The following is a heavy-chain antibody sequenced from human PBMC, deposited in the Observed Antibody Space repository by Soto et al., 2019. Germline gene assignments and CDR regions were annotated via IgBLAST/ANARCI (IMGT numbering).Heavy chain of an antibody. CDR2: ISSSSYI. D-gene: IGHD2-15*01. V-gene: IGHV3-21*01. CDR3: ARDLVVVAATKDYYYYGMDV. J-gene: IGHJ6*02. CDR1: GFTFISYS. Sequence: GGSLRLSCAASGFTFISYSMNLGRHAPVKWLEWVSSISSSSYIYYADSVKGRFTISRDNAKNSLYLQMNSLRAEDTAVYYCARDLVVVAATKDYYYYGMDVWGQGTTVTVSS.